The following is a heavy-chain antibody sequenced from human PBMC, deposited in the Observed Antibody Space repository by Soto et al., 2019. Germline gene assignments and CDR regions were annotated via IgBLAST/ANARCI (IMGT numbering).Heavy chain of an antibody. CDR1: GGSISSSSYY. CDR3: ASLGRAARRRGNYYYYGMDV. D-gene: IGHD6-6*01. V-gene: IGHV4-39*01. Sequence: PXETLSLTCTVSGGSISSSSYYWGWIRQPPGKGLEWIGSIYYSGSTYYNPSLKSRVTISVDTSKNQFSLKLSSVVAADTAVYYCASLGRAARRRGNYYYYGMDVWGQGTTVTVSS. J-gene: IGHJ6*02. CDR2: IYYSGST.